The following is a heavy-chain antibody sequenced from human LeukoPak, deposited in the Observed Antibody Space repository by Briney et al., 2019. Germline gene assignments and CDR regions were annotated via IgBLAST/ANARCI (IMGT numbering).Heavy chain of an antibody. V-gene: IGHV4-39*01. Sequence: SETLSLTCTVSGGSISSSSYYWGWIRQPPGKGLEWIGSIYYSGSTYYNPSLKSRVTISVDTSKKQFSLKLSSVTAADTAVYYCASYYIPDTGMIWAGGAGYWGQGTLVTVSS. CDR2: IYYSGST. CDR3: ASYYIPDTGMIWAGGAGY. J-gene: IGHJ4*02. D-gene: IGHD5-18*01. CDR1: GGSISSSSYY.